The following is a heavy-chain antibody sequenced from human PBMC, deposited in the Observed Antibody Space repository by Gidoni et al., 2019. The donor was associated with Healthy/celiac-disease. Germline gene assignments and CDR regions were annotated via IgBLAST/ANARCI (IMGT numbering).Heavy chain of an antibody. V-gene: IGHV1-69*12. CDR3: ASTGQNGSSTSCYKYYYGMDV. D-gene: IGHD2-2*02. J-gene: IGHJ6*02. CDR2: TNPIFGTA. CDR1: GGTFSPYA. Sequence: QVPLAQSGADAKTPASSLKVSCNASGGTFSPYATSWVRQTPGQGLEWMGGTNPIFGTASYAQKFQGRVTITADESTSTANMELSSLGSEDTAVYYCASTGQNGSSTSCYKYYYGMDVWGQGTTVTVSS.